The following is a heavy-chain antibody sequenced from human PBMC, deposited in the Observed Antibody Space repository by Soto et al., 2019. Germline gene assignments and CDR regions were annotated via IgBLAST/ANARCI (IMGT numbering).Heavy chain of an antibody. CDR3: ALPPYESYYDSSGYYPSPT. D-gene: IGHD3-22*01. CDR1: GFTFSSYG. J-gene: IGHJ5*02. V-gene: IGHV3-23*01. CDR2: IIGRGGST. Sequence: EVQLLESGGGLVQPGGSLRLSCAASGFTFSSYGMSWVRQAPGKGLEWVSSIIGRGGSTYYADSVKGRFTISRDYSKNKLYLQMNSLRAEDTAVYYCALPPYESYYDSSGYYPSPTWGQGTLVTVSS.